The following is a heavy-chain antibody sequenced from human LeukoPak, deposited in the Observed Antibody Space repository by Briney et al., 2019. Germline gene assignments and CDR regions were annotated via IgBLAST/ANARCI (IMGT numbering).Heavy chain of an antibody. CDR1: GFTFSSYE. Sequence: GGSLRLSCAASGFTFSSYEMNWVRQAPGKGLEWVSYISYNGSNMYYADSVKGRFTISRDNTKNSLYLQMNSLRAEDTAVYYCARVEGIIDYWGQGTLVTVSS. CDR2: ISYNGSNM. J-gene: IGHJ4*02. V-gene: IGHV3-48*03. CDR3: ARVEGIIDY. D-gene: IGHD3-16*02.